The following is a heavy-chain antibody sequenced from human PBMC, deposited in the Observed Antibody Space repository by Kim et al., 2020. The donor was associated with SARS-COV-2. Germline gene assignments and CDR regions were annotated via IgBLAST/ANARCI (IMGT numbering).Heavy chain of an antibody. CDR3: AREDYDGRVDY. J-gene: IGHJ4*02. D-gene: IGHD3-22*01. V-gene: IGHV4-61*03. Sequence: TYNPSLKSRGTISVDRSKNHFSLDLTSVTAADTAVYFCAREDYDGRVDYWGQGTLVTVSS.